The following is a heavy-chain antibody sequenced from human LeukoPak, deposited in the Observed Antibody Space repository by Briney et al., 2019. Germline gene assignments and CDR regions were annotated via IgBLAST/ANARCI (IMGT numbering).Heavy chain of an antibody. V-gene: IGHV7-4-1*02. CDR1: GYTFTSYA. CDR2: INTNTGNP. D-gene: IGHD6-13*01. CDR3: ARGVEGDPYSNSCHY. Sequence: ASVKVSCKASGYTFTSYAMNWVRQAPGQGLEWMGWINTNTGNPTYAQGFTGRFVFSLDTSVSTAYLQISSLKAEDTAVFYCARGVEGDPYSNSCHYWGKGTLVTVS. J-gene: IGHJ4*02.